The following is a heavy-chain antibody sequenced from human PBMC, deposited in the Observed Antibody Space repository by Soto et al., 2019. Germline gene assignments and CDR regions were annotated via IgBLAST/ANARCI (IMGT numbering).Heavy chain of an antibody. V-gene: IGHV3-53*02. CDR1: GFVVTDNY. Sequence: EVQLVETGGGLTQPGGSLRLSCSASGFVVTDNYMTWVRQAPGKGLEWVSVIYNTGTTYYADSVKGRFTISWDISKNALDLQMNNLTIDDSAVYFCASETHGYGNGWSIWGHGTMVTVSS. CDR2: IYNTGTT. J-gene: IGHJ3*02. D-gene: IGHD6-19*01. CDR3: ASETHGYGNGWSI.